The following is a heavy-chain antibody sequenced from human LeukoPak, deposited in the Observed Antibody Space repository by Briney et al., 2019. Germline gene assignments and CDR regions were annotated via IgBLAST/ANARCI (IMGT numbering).Heavy chain of an antibody. CDR1: GGSFSGYY. V-gene: IGHV4-34*01. Sequence: SETLSLTCAVYGGSFSGYYWSWIRHPPGKGLEWIGEINHSGSTNYNPSLKSRVTISVDTSKNQFSLKLSSVTAADTAVYYCARGRRGANIVVVPAARGWFDPWGQGTLVTVSS. D-gene: IGHD2-2*01. J-gene: IGHJ5*02. CDR2: INHSGST. CDR3: ARGRRGANIVVVPAARGWFDP.